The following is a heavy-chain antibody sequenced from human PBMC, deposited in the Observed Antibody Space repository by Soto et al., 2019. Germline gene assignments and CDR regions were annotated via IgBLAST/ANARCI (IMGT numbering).Heavy chain of an antibody. CDR1: GAALNSGNYY. V-gene: IGHV4-31*03. CDR2: IYVTGAV. J-gene: IGHJ5*02. CDR3: ARLRIATNNYKWFDP. Sequence: PSETLSLTCSVSGAALNSGNYYWSWIRQVPGKGLEWIGHIYVTGAVDYNPSLRDRITISQETSERQFSLNLRLVTAADTAAYYCARLRIATNNYKWFDPWGQGTLVTVSS. D-gene: IGHD2-21*01.